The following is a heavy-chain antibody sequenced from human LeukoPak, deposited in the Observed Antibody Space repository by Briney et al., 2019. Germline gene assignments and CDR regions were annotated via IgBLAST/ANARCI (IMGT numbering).Heavy chain of an antibody. Sequence: GGSLRLSCAASGFTFSSYGMHWVRQAPGKGLEWVAVISYDGSNKYYADSVKGRFTISRDNSKNTLYLQMNSLRAEDTAVYYCAKIKSPGIVGATFNDYWGQGTLVTVSS. CDR1: GFTFSSYG. J-gene: IGHJ4*02. CDR2: ISYDGSNK. V-gene: IGHV3-30*18. CDR3: AKIKSPGIVGATFNDY. D-gene: IGHD1-26*01.